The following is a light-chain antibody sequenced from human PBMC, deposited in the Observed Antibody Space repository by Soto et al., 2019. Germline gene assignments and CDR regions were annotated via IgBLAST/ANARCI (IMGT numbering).Light chain of an antibody. J-gene: IGKJ1*01. CDR1: QIVSSN. CDR2: DAS. CDR3: QQYNILLRT. Sequence: EIVVTKSLVSLSVYQGERATLSCRASQIVSSNLAWYQQRPGQAPRLLIYDASTRATGIPARVSGSGSGTEFTLTISSLQAEDFALYYCQQYNILLRTFGQGTKVDIK. V-gene: IGKV3-15*01.